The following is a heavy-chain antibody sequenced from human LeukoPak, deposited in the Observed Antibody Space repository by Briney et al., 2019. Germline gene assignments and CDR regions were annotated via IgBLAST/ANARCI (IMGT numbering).Heavy chain of an antibody. V-gene: IGHV3-23*01. CDR1: GLPFSSYD. Sequence: GSLVLSWAASGLPFSSYDMSWVRQAPGRGLEWVSAISGSGGSTYYADSGKGGFTISRGKAKNSLYLQKNRLRGEGGGGYYCARDRVGQLLNNAFDIWGQGTMVTVSS. CDR2: ISGSGGST. J-gene: IGHJ3*02. CDR3: ARDRVGQLLNNAFDI. D-gene: IGHD2-2*01.